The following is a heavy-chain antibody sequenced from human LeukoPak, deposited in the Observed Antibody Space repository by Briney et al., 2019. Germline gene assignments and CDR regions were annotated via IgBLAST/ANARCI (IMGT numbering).Heavy chain of an antibody. D-gene: IGHD3-16*01. Sequence: ASVKVSCKVSGNTLTEVSIHWVRQAPGEGLEWMGGFEPEDGEAIYAQHFRGRASMTEDPSTDTVYLDLSRLTSDDTAGYSCRPLHRGGGYWYFDLWGRGTLVTVSS. CDR2: FEPEDGEA. CDR3: RPLHRGGGYWYFDL. CDR1: GNTLTEVS. V-gene: IGHV1-24*01. J-gene: IGHJ2*01.